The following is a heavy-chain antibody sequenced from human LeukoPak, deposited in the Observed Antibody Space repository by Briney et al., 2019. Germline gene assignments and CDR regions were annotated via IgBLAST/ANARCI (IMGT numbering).Heavy chain of an antibody. Sequence: GESLKISCEGSGYSFTSYWIGWVRQMPGKGLEWMGIIYPGDSDTRYSPSFQGQVTISADKSISTAYLQWSSLKASDTAMYYCASGLGGIAVAGTSFRFDYWGQGTLVTVSS. CDR3: ASGLGGIAVAGTSFRFDY. D-gene: IGHD6-19*01. J-gene: IGHJ4*02. V-gene: IGHV5-51*01. CDR2: IYPGDSDT. CDR1: GYSFTSYW.